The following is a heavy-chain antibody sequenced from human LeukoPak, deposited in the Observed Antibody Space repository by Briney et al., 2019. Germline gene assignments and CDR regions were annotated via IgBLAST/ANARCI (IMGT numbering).Heavy chain of an antibody. V-gene: IGHV4-59*04. J-gene: IGHJ6*03. CDR2: IYYSGST. Sequence: PSETLSLTCTVSGGSISPYYWSWIRQPPGKGLEWIGTIYYSGSTYYNPSLTSRVTISVDTSKNQFSLKLSSVTAADTAVYYCARHKDYYYSYMDVWGKGTTVTISS. CDR1: GGSISPYY. CDR3: ARHKDYYYSYMDV.